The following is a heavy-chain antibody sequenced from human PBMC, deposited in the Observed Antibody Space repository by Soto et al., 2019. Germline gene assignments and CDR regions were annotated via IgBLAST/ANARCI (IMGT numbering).Heavy chain of an antibody. CDR3: ARGMVRGVGSDY. Sequence: QVQLVQSGAEVKKPGASVKVSCKASGYTFTSSGISWVRQAPGQGLEWMGWISTYNGNTKYAQKLQGRVTMTTDTSTSTAYMELRSVRSYDTAVFDCARGMVRGVGSDYWGQGTLVTVSS. V-gene: IGHV1-18*01. J-gene: IGHJ4*02. CDR1: GYTFTSSG. CDR2: ISTYNGNT. D-gene: IGHD3-10*01.